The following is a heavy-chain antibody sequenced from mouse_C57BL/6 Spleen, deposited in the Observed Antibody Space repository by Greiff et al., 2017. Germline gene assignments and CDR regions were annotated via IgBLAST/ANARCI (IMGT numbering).Heavy chain of an antibody. CDR1: GYTFTDYS. CDR3: TRGDYDGYYPFAY. CDR2: IYPGSGNT. D-gene: IGHD2-3*01. V-gene: IGHV1-76*01. Sequence: VQLQQSGAELVRPGASVKLSCTASGYTFTDYSINWVKQRPGQGLEWIARIYPGSGNTYYNEKFKGKATLTAEQSSSTAYMQLSRLTSEDSAVYFCTRGDYDGYYPFAYWGQGTLVTVSA. J-gene: IGHJ3*01.